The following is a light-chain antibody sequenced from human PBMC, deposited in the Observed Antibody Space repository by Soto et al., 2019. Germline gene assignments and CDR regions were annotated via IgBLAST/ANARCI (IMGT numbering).Light chain of an antibody. CDR1: QSVSSSY. CDR3: QQYGSSPWT. CDR2: GAS. Sequence: EIVLTQSPGTLSLSPGERATRSCRASQSVSSSYLAWYQQQPGQAPRPLIYGASSRAIGIPDRFSGSGSGTDFTLTISRLEPEDFAVYYCQQYGSSPWTFGQGTKVEIK. J-gene: IGKJ1*01. V-gene: IGKV3-20*01.